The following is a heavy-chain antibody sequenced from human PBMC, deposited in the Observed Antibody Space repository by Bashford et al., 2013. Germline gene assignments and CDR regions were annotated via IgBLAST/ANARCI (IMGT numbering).Heavy chain of an antibody. CDR1: GFTFTNYA. D-gene: IGHD4-23*01. CDR2: ISYDGIIK. Sequence: GSLRLSCAGSGFTFTNYAMHWVRQAPGKGLEWVAVISYDGIIKYYADSVKGRFTISRDNSKNTLYLQMSSLRAEDSAVYYCARASRPSQTSRWFQTYYYGMDVWGQGTTVTVSS. CDR3: ARASRPSQTSRWFQTYYYGMDV. V-gene: IGHV3-30-3*01. J-gene: IGHJ6*02.